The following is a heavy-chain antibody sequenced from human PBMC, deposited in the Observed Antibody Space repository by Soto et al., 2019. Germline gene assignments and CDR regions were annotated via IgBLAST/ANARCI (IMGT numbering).Heavy chain of an antibody. D-gene: IGHD6-19*01. CDR1: GFTFSNYW. Sequence: EVQLVESGGGLVQPGGSLRLSCEVSGFTFSNYWMNWVRQAPGKGLEWVANIKQDGSEKYYVDSVKGRFTISRDNANNSLYLQMNSLRAEDTAVYYCVRSTGWYPDYWGQGTLVTVSS. CDR2: IKQDGSEK. V-gene: IGHV3-7*01. J-gene: IGHJ4*02. CDR3: VRSTGWYPDY.